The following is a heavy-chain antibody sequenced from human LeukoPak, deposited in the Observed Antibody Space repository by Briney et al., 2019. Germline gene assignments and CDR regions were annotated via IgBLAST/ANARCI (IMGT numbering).Heavy chain of an antibody. CDR2: ISSSSSYI. D-gene: IGHD6-6*01. CDR1: GFTFSSYS. Sequence: PGGSLRLSCAASGFTFSSYSMNWVRQAPGKGLEWVSSISSSSSYIYYADSVKGRFTISRDNAKNSLYLQMNSLRAEDTAVYYCAPSSAARPDYFDYWGQGTLVTVSS. CDR3: APSSAARPDYFDY. V-gene: IGHV3-21*04. J-gene: IGHJ4*02.